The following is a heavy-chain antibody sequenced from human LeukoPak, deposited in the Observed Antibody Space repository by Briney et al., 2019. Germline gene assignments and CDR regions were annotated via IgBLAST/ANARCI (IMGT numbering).Heavy chain of an antibody. Sequence: GGSLRLSCAASGFTFSSYSMNWVRQAPGKGLEWVSSISSSSSYIYYADSVKGRFTISRDNAKNSLYLQMNSLRAEDTAVYYCARLPRITIFGVVIPDLNDYWGQGTLVTVSS. CDR2: ISSSSSYI. V-gene: IGHV3-21*01. CDR3: ARLPRITIFGVVIPDLNDY. J-gene: IGHJ4*02. D-gene: IGHD3-3*01. CDR1: GFTFSSYS.